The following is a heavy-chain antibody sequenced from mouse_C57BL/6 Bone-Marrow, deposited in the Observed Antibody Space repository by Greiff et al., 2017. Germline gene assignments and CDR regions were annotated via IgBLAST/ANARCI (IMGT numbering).Heavy chain of an antibody. J-gene: IGHJ2*01. V-gene: IGHV2-2*01. CDR3: ATKGGLRRGDYFDY. CDR2: IWSGGST. CDR1: GFSLTSYG. Sequence: VQRVESGPGLVQPSQSLSITCTVSGFSLTSYGVHWVRQSPGKGLEWLGVIWSGGSTDYNAAFISRLSISKDNSKSQVFFKMNSLQADDTAIYYCATKGGLRRGDYFDYWGQGTTLTVSS. D-gene: IGHD2-4*01.